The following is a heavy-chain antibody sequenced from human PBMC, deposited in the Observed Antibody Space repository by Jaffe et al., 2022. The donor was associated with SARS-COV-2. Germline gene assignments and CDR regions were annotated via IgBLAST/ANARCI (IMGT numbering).Heavy chain of an antibody. CDR1: GYTFTNYA. J-gene: IGHJ4*02. CDR3: ARDTYYDSSGRSEY. V-gene: IGHV7-4-1*02. Sequence: QVQLVQSGSELKKPGASVKVSCKSSGYTFTNYAMNWVRQAPGQRPEWMGWINTDTGNPTYVQGFAGRFVFSLDTSVSTAYLEINSLKSEDTAVYYCARDTYYDSSGRSEYWGQGTLVTVSS. CDR2: INTDTGNP. D-gene: IGHD3-22*01.